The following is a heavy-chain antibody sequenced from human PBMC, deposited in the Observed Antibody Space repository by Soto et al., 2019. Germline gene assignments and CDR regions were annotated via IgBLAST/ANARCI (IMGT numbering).Heavy chain of an antibody. CDR2: ISWNSGSI. D-gene: IGHD6-13*01. CDR1: GFTFEDYA. CDR3: AQDNYRYSRSWYHVDY. Sequence: EVQLVESGGGLVQPGRSLRLSCAASGFTFEDYAMHWVRQGPGKGLEWVSGISWNSGSIGYADSVKGRFTISRDNAKNSLYLQMYSLRAEDTALYYCAQDNYRYSRSWYHVDYWGQGTLVTVSS. V-gene: IGHV3-9*01. J-gene: IGHJ4*02.